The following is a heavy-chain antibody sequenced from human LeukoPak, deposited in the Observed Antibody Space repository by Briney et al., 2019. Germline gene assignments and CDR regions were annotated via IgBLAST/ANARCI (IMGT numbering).Heavy chain of an antibody. J-gene: IGHJ4*02. Sequence: PGGSLRLSCAASGFTFSSYSMNWVRQAPGKGLEWVSSISSSSSTIYYADSVKGRFTISRDNAKNSLYLQMNSLRAEDTAVYYCAREPGSTFDFDYWGQGTLVTVSS. V-gene: IGHV3-48*01. CDR3: AREPGSTFDFDY. CDR1: GFTFSSYS. CDR2: ISSSSSTI. D-gene: IGHD2/OR15-2a*01.